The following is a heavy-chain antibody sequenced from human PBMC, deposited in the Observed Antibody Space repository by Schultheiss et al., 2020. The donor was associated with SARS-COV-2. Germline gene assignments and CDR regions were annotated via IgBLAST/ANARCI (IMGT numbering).Heavy chain of an antibody. J-gene: IGHJ4*02. CDR2: IWYDGSNK. CDR3: ARDDEYYFDY. V-gene: IGHV3-33*08. Sequence: GGSLRLSCAASGFTFSSYWMSWVRQAPGKGLEWVAVIWYDGSNKYYADSVKGRFTISRDNSKNSLYLQMNSLRAEDTAVYYCARDDEYYFDYWGQGTLVTVSS. CDR1: GFTFSSYW.